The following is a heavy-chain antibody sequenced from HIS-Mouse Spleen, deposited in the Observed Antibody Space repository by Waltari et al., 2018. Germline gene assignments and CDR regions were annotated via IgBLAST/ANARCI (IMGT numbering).Heavy chain of an antibody. V-gene: IGHV4-39*07. CDR2: IYYSGST. CDR3: AREIPYSSSWYDWYFDL. CDR1: GCSISSILYY. J-gene: IGHJ2*01. D-gene: IGHD6-13*01. Sequence: QLQLQESGPGLVKPSETLSLTCPVSGCSISSILYYWGWIRQPPGKGLEWIGSIYYSGSTYYNPSLKSRVTISVDTSKNQFSLKLSSVTAADTAVYYCAREIPYSSSWYDWYFDLWGRGTLVTVSS.